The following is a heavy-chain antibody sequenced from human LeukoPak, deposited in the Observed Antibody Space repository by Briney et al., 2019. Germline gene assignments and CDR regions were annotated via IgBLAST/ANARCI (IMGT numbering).Heavy chain of an antibody. CDR2: ISGSGGST. J-gene: IGHJ4*02. V-gene: IGHV3-23*01. D-gene: IGHD6-13*01. Sequence: GGSLRLSCAASGFTFSSYAMSWVRQAPGKGLEWVSAISGSGGSTYYADSVKGRFTISRDNSKNTLYLQMNSLRAEDTAVYYCAYRRYSSSWYFVDYWGQGTLVTVSS. CDR3: AYRRYSSSWYFVDY. CDR1: GFTFSSYA.